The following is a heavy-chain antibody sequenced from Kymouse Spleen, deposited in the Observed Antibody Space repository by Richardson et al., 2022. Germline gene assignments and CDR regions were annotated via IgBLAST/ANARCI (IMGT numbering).Heavy chain of an antibody. D-gene: IGHD3-10*01. Sequence: EVQLVESGGGLVQPGRSLRLSCAASGFTFDDYAMHWVRQAPGKGLEWVSGISWNSGSIGYADSVKGRFTISRDNAKNSLYLQMNSLRAEDTALYYCAKDMGFGELDYYYYYGMDVWGQGTTVTVSS. CDR2: ISWNSGSI. J-gene: IGHJ6*02. CDR1: GFTFDDYA. V-gene: IGHV3-9*01. CDR3: AKDMGFGELDYYYYYGMDV.